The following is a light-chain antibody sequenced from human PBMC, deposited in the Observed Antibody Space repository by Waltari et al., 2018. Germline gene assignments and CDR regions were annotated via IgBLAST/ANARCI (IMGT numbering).Light chain of an antibody. CDR2: EAS. CDR3: QQYNSYPWT. J-gene: IGKJ1*01. CDR1: QSIATW. V-gene: IGKV1-5*03. Sequence: DIPNTQAPSPLSPSAGDRITITCRSSQSIATWLAWYQQKPGKAPTLLIYEASSLGSGVPSRFSGSGSGTEFTLTISSLQPDDFATYYCQQYNSYPWTFGQGTKVEIK.